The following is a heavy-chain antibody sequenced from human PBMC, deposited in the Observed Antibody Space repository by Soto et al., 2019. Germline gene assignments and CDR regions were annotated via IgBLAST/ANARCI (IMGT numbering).Heavy chain of an antibody. V-gene: IGHV4-4*02. D-gene: IGHD2-8*01. CDR2: MWPSGGT. Sequence: SETLSLTCAVSGVSIGSPNWWTWVRQAPGKGLEWIGEMWPSGGTTYNPSLRNRVTISVDNSKNHLSLTLTSVTAADTSIYYCARCLHCSNGGRFDPWGQGALVTVSS. CDR1: GVSIGSPNW. J-gene: IGHJ5*02. CDR3: ARCLHCSNGGRFDP.